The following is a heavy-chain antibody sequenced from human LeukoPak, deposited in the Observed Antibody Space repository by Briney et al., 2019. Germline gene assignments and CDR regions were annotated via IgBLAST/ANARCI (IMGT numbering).Heavy chain of an antibody. V-gene: IGHV3-30-3*01. CDR2: ISYNGGDK. CDR1: GFTFSNYA. D-gene: IGHD6-13*01. Sequence: GGSLRLSCAASGFTFSNYAIHWVRQAPGKGLEWVTVISYNGGDKYYAESVKGRFTISRDNSKTTLYLQMNNLRAEDTAVYYCARDSSAAAADYYFDYWGQGTLVTVSS. J-gene: IGHJ4*02. CDR3: ARDSSAAAADYYFDY.